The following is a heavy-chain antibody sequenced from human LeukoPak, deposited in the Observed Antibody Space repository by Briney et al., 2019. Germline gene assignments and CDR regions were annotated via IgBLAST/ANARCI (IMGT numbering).Heavy chain of an antibody. CDR2: IYYSGST. CDR3: ARGLLDGYTHPAAFDI. V-gene: IGHV4-59*01. CDR1: GGSISSYY. Sequence: SETLSLTCTVSGGSISSYYWSWIRQPPGKGLEWIGYIYYSGSTNYNPSLKNRVTISVDTSKNQFSLKLSSVTAADTAVYYCARGLLDGYTHPAAFDIWGQGTMVTVSS. D-gene: IGHD5-24*01. J-gene: IGHJ3*02.